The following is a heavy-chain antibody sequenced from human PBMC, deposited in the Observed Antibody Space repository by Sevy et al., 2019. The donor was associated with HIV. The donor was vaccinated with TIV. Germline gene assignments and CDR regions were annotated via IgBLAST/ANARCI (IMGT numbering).Heavy chain of an antibody. Sequence: GGSLRLSCAASGITFSSYAMSWVRQAPGKGLEWVSGISDGGGRTYHADSVKGRFTMSGDKSKNTQYLQMNSLTAEDTAVYYCASLLTEDPFDIWGQGTMVTVSS. CDR3: ASLLTEDPFDI. CDR1: GITFSSYA. J-gene: IGHJ3*02. D-gene: IGHD3-10*01. V-gene: IGHV3-23*01. CDR2: ISDGGGRT.